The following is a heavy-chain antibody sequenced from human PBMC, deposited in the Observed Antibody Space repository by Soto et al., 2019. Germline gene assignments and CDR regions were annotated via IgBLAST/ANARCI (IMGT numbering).Heavy chain of an antibody. J-gene: IGHJ5*02. CDR3: ARDVTGRIAVAMYNWFDP. CDR2: INAGNGNT. CDR1: GYTFTNFA. D-gene: IGHD6-19*01. V-gene: IGHV1-3*01. Sequence: GASVKVSCKASGYTFTNFAMHWVRQAPGRRLEWMGWINAGNGNTEYSQKFQGRVTITSDTSASTAYMELSSLRSEDTAVYYCARDVTGRIAVAMYNWFDPWGQGTLVTVSS.